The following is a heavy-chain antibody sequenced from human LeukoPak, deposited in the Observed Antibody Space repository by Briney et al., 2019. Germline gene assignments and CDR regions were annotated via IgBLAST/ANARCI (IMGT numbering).Heavy chain of an antibody. V-gene: IGHV3-7*01. CDR2: INPDGSQK. CDR3: GTSASYNFDY. Sequence: GGSLRLSCAASGFTFSTYWMTWVRQAPGKGLEWVAHINPDGSQKYYVDSVEGRFSISRDNAKDSLFLQMDSLTAEDTALFYCGTSASYNFDYWGQGTLVTVSS. D-gene: IGHD2-2*02. CDR1: GFTFSTYW. J-gene: IGHJ4*02.